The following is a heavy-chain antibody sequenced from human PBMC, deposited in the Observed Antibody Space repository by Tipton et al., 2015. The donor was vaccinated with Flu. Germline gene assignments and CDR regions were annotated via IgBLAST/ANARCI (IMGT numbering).Heavy chain of an antibody. CDR2: IYPSGAT. CDR1: SGSIRSTNYF. Sequence: TLSLTCTVSSGSIRSTNYFCAWIRQPPGKRLELIGSIYPSGATYYNPSLKSRFTLSVDTSKSQFSLKLRSVTAADTAVYYCARLSYYDVDLKNFYFDYWGQGALVTVSS. D-gene: IGHD3-10*02. J-gene: IGHJ4*02. V-gene: IGHV4-39*01. CDR3: ARLSYYDVDLKNFYFDY.